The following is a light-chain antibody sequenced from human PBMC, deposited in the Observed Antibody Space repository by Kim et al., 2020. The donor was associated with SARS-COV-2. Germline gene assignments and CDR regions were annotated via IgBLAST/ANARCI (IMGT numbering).Light chain of an antibody. V-gene: IGKV1-5*03. J-gene: IGKJ1*01. CDR2: QAS. CDR3: QQYHTHST. Sequence: SASVGDTVPITCRASQRVHIWLAWYPQIPGKAPKLLIHQASNLQSGVPSRFSGRGSGSEFTLTINSLQSGDFATYYCQQYHTHSTFGQGTKVDIK. CDR1: QRVHIW.